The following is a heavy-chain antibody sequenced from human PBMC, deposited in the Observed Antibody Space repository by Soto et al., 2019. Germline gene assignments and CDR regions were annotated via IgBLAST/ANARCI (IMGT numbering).Heavy chain of an antibody. V-gene: IGHV3-30-3*01. J-gene: IGHJ4*02. Sequence: QVQLVESGGGVAQPGRSLRLSCAASGFTFSSYAMHWVRQAPGKGLEWVAVISYDGSNKYYADSVKGRFTISRDNSKNTLYLQMNSLRAEDTAVYYCARDFSSSYSYGLLFLDYWGQGTLVTVSS. CDR2: ISYDGSNK. CDR1: GFTFSSYA. CDR3: ARDFSSSYSYGLLFLDY. D-gene: IGHD5-18*01.